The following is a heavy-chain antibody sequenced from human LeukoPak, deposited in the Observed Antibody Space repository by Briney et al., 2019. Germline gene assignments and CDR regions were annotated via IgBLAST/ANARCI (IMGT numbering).Heavy chain of an antibody. CDR3: ARICSGGSCYPFDY. D-gene: IGHD2-15*01. Sequence: GVSVKVSCKASGYTFTGYYIHWVRQAPGQGLEWMGWINPNNGGTNYAQKFQGRVTMTRDTSISTAYMELSRLRSDDTAVYYCARICSGGSCYPFDYWGQGTLVTVSS. CDR1: GYTFTGYY. V-gene: IGHV1-2*02. CDR2: INPNNGGT. J-gene: IGHJ4*02.